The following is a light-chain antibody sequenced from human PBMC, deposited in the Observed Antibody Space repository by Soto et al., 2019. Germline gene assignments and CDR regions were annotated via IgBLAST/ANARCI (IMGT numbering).Light chain of an antibody. CDR2: GAS. J-gene: IGKJ2*01. Sequence: EIVMTQSPATLSVSPGERATLSCRASQSVRSNLAWYQQKPGQAPRRLIFGASTRATGVPARFSGSGSGTEFTLTISSLQSEDFAVYYCQQYNNWPPQHTFGQGTKLEIK. CDR1: QSVRSN. V-gene: IGKV3-15*01. CDR3: QQYNNWPPQHT.